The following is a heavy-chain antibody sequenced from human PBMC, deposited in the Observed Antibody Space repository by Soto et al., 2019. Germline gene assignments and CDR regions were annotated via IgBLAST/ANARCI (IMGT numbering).Heavy chain of an antibody. CDR2: ISYDGSNK. V-gene: IGHV3-30*18. CDR3: AKGDWESSGFFDYYYYGMDV. CDR1: GFTFSSYG. Sequence: QVQLVESGGGVVQPGRSLRLSCAASGFTFSSYGMHWVRQAPGKGLEWVAVISYDGSNKYYADSVKGRFTISRDNSKNTLYLQMNSLRAEDTAVYYCAKGDWESSGFFDYYYYGMDVWGQGTTVTVSS. J-gene: IGHJ6*02. D-gene: IGHD6-19*01.